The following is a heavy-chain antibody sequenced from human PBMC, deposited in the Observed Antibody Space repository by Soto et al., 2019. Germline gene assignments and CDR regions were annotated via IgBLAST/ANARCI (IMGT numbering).Heavy chain of an antibody. CDR2: INPDGGGT. CDR1: GFAFGSHW. Sequence: EEQLVESGGGLVQPGGSLRLSCAASGFAFGSHWMSWVRQAPGQGLEWVAHINPDGGGTFYMDSVKGRFTISRDNAKYSVYLQMTSLRVEDTAVYFCARAPYASGDLWGRGTLVAVSS. D-gene: IGHD2-2*01. CDR3: ARAPYASGDL. V-gene: IGHV3-7*03. J-gene: IGHJ2*01.